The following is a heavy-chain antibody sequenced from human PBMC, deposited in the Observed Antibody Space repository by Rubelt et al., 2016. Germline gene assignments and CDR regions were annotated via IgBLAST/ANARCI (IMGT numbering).Heavy chain of an antibody. Sequence: QITLKESGPALVRPTQTLTLTCIFSGFSLTTSGVGVGWVRQPPGKALEWLAVIFWNDDERYSPSLKTRLTITKDTSKHQVVLTMTNMDPVDTATYFRARTYNFYGDYSGPDAFDIWGQGTMVTVSS. CDR3: ARTYNFYGDYSGPDAFDI. CDR1: GFSLTTSGVG. J-gene: IGHJ3*02. V-gene: IGHV2-5*01. D-gene: IGHD4-17*01. CDR2: IFWNDDE.